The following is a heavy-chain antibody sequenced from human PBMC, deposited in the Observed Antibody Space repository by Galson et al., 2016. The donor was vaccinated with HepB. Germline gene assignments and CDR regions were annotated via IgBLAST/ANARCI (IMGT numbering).Heavy chain of an antibody. CDR1: GFTFSNYA. CDR3: AKDLEGSGWFHDAFDI. D-gene: IGHD6-19*01. Sequence: SLRLSCAASGFTFSNYAMSWVRQAPGKGLEWVSGNNGIGGSTFYEDSVKGRFTISRDNSKNTLYLEMNSLRVEDTSVYYCAKDLEGSGWFHDAFDIWGQGTMVTVSS. V-gene: IGHV3-23*01. J-gene: IGHJ3*02. CDR2: NNGIGGST.